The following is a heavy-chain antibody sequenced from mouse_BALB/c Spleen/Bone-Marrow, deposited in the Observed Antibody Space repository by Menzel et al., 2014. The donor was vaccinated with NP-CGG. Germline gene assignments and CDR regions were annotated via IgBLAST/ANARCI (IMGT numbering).Heavy chain of an antibody. J-gene: IGHJ1*01. CDR1: GFTLSRYN. Sequence: EVKVVESGGGLVKPGGSLKLSCAASGFTLSRYNMSWVRQTPEKRLEWVATISSGGSYTYYLDSVKGRFTISRDSAEKTLYLQMSSLKSEDTAMYYCTKLLRLRKYFDVWGAGTTVTVSS. CDR2: ISSGGSYT. D-gene: IGHD1-2*01. V-gene: IGHV5-6-4*01. CDR3: TKLLRLRKYFDV.